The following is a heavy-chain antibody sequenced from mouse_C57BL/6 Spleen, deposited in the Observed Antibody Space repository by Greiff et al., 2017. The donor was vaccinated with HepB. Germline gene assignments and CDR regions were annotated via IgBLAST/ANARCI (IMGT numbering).Heavy chain of an antibody. CDR2: IYPRDGST. CDR1: GYTFTSYD. Sequence: VQLQQSGPELVKPGASVKLSCKASGYTFTSYDINWVKQRPGQGLEWIGWIYPRDGSTKYNEKFKGKATLTVDTSSSTAYMELHSLTSEDSAVYFCARSRGMAWFAYWGQGTLVTVSA. V-gene: IGHV1-85*01. J-gene: IGHJ3*01. CDR3: ARSRGMAWFAY.